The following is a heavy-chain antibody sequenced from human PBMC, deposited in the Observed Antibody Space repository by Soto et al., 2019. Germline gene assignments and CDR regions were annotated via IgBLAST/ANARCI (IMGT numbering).Heavy chain of an antibody. Sequence: SETLSLTCTVSGVSISSGDYYWSWIRQPPGKGLEWIGYIYYSGSTYYNPSLKSRVTISVDTSKNQFSLKLSSVTAADTAVYYCAREGSSYDSSGYYAYYYYGMDVWGQGTTVTVSS. D-gene: IGHD3-22*01. CDR3: AREGSSYDSSGYYAYYYYGMDV. J-gene: IGHJ6*02. CDR2: IYYSGST. V-gene: IGHV4-30-4*01. CDR1: GVSISSGDYY.